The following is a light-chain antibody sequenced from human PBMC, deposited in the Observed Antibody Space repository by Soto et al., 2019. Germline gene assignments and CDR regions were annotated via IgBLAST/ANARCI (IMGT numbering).Light chain of an antibody. CDR3: CSYAGSYTSYV. CDR1: SSDIGDYNY. CDR2: DVT. V-gene: IGLV2-11*01. J-gene: IGLJ1*01. Sequence: SVLTQPRSVSGSPGQSVTISCTGTSSDIGDYNYVSWYQQHPGKAPKLVIYDVTKRPSGVPDRFSGSKSGNTASLTISGLQAEDEADYYCCSYAGSYTSYVFGTGTKVT.